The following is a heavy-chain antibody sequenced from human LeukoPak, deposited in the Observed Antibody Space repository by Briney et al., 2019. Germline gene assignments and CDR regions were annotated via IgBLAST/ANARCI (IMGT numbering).Heavy chain of an antibody. V-gene: IGHV3-74*01. D-gene: IGHD6-19*01. CDR1: GFTFSSYW. J-gene: IGHJ5*02. CDR2: INSDGSST. CDR3: ARSGWSLANWFDP. Sequence: PGGSLRLSCAASGFTFSSYWMHWVRQAPGKGLVWVSRINSDGSSTSYADSVKGRFTISRDNAKNTLYLQTNSLRAEDTAVYYCARSGWSLANWFDPWGQGTLVTVSS.